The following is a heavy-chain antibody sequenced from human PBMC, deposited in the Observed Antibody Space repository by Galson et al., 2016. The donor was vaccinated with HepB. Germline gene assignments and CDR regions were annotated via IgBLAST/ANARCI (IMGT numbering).Heavy chain of an antibody. V-gene: IGHV4-31*03. J-gene: IGHJ3*02. CDR2: ISYSGST. Sequence: TLSLTCTVSGASIRSGGYYWTWIRQHPGKGLEWIGFISYSGSTYYNPSLKSRVTTSIDTSKNQFSLKVSSVTAADTAVYYCARGSSGWDAFDIWGQGTMVTVSS. CDR1: GASIRSGGYY. CDR3: ARGSSGWDAFDI. D-gene: IGHD6-19*01.